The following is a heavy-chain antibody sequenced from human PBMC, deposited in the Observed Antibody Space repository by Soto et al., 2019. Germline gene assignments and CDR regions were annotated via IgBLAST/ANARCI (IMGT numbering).Heavy chain of an antibody. CDR3: AQHDWFDP. V-gene: IGHV3-66*01. Sequence: EVQLVESGGGLVQPGGSLRLSCEVSGFTVSSHYMSWVRQAPGKGLEWVSVIYSGGSTYYADSVKGRFTISRDNSKNTLYLQMNSLRAEDSAVYYCAQHDWFDPWGQGTLVTVSS. CDR2: IYSGGST. D-gene: IGHD1-1*01. J-gene: IGHJ5*02. CDR1: GFTVSSHY.